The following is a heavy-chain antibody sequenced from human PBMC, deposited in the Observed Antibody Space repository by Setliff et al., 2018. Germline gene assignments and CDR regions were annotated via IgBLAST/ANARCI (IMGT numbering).Heavy chain of an antibody. CDR2: ISSSGSTI. D-gene: IGHD2-15*01. J-gene: IGHJ4*02. V-gene: IGHV3-11*01. CDR3: VKDRYCRDASCSPDYFDY. Sequence: PGGSLRLSCAASGFTFSDYYMSWIRQAPGKGLEWVSYISSSGSTIYYADSVKGRFTISRDNAKNTLYLQMNSLRAEDTAVYYCVKDRYCRDASCSPDYFDYWGQGTLVTVSS. CDR1: GFTFSDYY.